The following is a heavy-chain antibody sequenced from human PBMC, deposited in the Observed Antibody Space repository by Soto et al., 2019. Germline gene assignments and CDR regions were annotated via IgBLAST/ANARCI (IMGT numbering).Heavy chain of an antibody. Sequence: SETLSLTCAVYGGSFSGYYWSWIRQPPGKGLEWIGEINHSGSTNYNPSLKSRVTISVDTSKNQFSLKLSSVTAADTAVYYCARPLPDWSSSNWFYPWGQGNLVPVSS. CDR1: GGSFSGYY. J-gene: IGHJ5*02. CDR2: INHSGST. CDR3: ARPLPDWSSSNWFYP. V-gene: IGHV4-34*01. D-gene: IGHD6-6*01.